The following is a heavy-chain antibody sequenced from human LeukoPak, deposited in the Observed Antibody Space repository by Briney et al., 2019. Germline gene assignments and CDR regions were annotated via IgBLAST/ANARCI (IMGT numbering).Heavy chain of an antibody. CDR1: GGSISSSSYY. J-gene: IGHJ6*03. V-gene: IGHV4-39*01. CDR3: ARHETYYCYYMDV. CDR2: IYYSGST. Sequence: SETLSLTCTVSGGSISSSSYYWGWIRQPPGKGLEWIGSIYYSGSTYYNPSLKSRVTISVDTSKIQFSLKLSSVTAADTAVYYCARHETYYCYYMDVWGKGTTVTVSS.